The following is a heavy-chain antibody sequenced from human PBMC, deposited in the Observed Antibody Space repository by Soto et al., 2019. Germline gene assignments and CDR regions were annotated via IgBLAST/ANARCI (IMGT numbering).Heavy chain of an antibody. Sequence: SETLSLTCNVSGRSVSNYYWSWIRQTPGKGLEWIGYIYYSGARSYNPSLKSRVSMSVDMSENQVSLKLSSVTAADTAVYYRARDTVGAHWFDPWGQGTLVTVSS. D-gene: IGHD1-26*01. V-gene: IGHV4-59*02. CDR1: GRSVSNYY. CDR2: IYYSGAR. CDR3: ARDTVGAHWFDP. J-gene: IGHJ5*02.